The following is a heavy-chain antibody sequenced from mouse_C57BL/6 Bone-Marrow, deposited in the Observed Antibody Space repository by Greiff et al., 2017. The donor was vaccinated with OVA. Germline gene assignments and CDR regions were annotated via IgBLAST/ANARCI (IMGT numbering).Heavy chain of an antibody. V-gene: IGHV1-15*01. CDR3: TRLDGYYVLFDY. CDR1: GYTFTDYE. D-gene: IGHD2-3*01. CDR2: IDPETGGT. Sequence: QVQLQQSGAELVRPGASVTLSCKASGYTFTDYEMHWVKQTPVHGLEWIGAIDPETGGTAYNQKFKGKAILTADNSSSTAYMELRSLTSEDSAVYYCTRLDGYYVLFDYWGQGTTLTVSS. J-gene: IGHJ2*01.